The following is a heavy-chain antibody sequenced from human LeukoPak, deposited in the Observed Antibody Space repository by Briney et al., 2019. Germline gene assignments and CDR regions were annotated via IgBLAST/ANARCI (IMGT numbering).Heavy chain of an antibody. CDR1: GGTFSSYA. J-gene: IGHJ4*02. CDR2: IIPILGIA. Sequence: ASVTVSCKASGGTFSSYAISWVRQAPGQGLEWMGRIIPILGIANYAQKFQGRVTITADKSTSTAYMELSSLRSEDTAVYYCAGEDPYYDILTGPPFGTVPLDYWGQGTLVTVSS. CDR3: AGEDPYYDILTGPPFGTVPLDY. V-gene: IGHV1-69*04. D-gene: IGHD3-9*01.